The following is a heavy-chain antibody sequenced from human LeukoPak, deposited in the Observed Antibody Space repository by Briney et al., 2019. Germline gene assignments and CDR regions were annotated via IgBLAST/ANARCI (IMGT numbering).Heavy chain of an antibody. V-gene: IGHV3-66*01. J-gene: IGHJ6*02. CDR3: ARDLVGFDYYYYGMVV. D-gene: IGHD1-26*01. CDR2: IYSGGST. CDR1: GFIVSSYY. Sequence: GGSLRLSCAASGFIVSSYYMRWLRQARGKGLAGVSVIYSGGSTYYADSVKGRFTISRDNYKNTLYLQMNSLRAEDTAVYYCARDLVGFDYYYYGMVVWGQGTTFTVSS.